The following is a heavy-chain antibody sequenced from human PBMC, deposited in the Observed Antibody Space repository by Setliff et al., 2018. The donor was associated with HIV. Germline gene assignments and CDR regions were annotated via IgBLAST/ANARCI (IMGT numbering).Heavy chain of an antibody. V-gene: IGHV4-59*01. CDR3: ARGIAVAGPYFDY. CDR1: GGSISSYY. CDR2: IYYSGSS. Sequence: SETLSLTCTVSGGSISSYYWSWIRQPPGKGLEWIGYIYYSGSSKNTPSLKSRVTISVDTPKNEFSLKLSSMTAADTAVYYSARGIAVAGPYFDYWGQGTLVTVSS. D-gene: IGHD6-19*01. J-gene: IGHJ4*02.